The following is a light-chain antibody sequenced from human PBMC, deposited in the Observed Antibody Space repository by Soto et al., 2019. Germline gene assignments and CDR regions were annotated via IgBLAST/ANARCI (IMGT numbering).Light chain of an antibody. V-gene: IGKV1-5*03. J-gene: IGKJ1*01. CDR2: KAS. Sequence: DIQMTQSPSTLSASVGDRVTSTCRASQSISSWLAWYQQKPGKAPKLLIYKASSLESGVPSRFSGSGSGTAFTLTISSLQPDDFETYYCQQYNSSPTFGQGTKVEIK. CDR1: QSISSW. CDR3: QQYNSSPT.